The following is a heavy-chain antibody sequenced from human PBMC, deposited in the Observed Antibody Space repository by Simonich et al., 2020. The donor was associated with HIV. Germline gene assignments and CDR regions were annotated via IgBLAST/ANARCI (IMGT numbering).Heavy chain of an antibody. CDR2: ISGSGGST. D-gene: IGHD3-3*01. V-gene: IGHV3-23*01. CDR1: GFTFSSYA. J-gene: IGHJ4*02. Sequence: EVQLLESGGGLVQPGGSLRLSCAASGFTFSSYAMSWVRQAPGKGLGGVSAISGSGGSTYYADSVKGRFTISRDNSKNTLYLQMNSLRAEDTAVYYCAKDRYYNFWSGYYDYWGQGTLVTVSS. CDR3: AKDRYYNFWSGYYDY.